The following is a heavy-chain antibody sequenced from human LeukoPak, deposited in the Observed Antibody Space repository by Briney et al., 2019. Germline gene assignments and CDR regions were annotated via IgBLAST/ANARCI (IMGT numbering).Heavy chain of an antibody. CDR2: ISAYNGNT. CDR1: GYTFTGYG. V-gene: IGHV1-18*01. J-gene: IGHJ4*02. CDR3: ARVSYPWNYFDY. Sequence: ASVKVSCKASGYTFTGYGISWVRQAPGQGLEWMGWISAYNGNTNYAQKLQGRVTMTTDTSTSTAYMELRSLRSDDTAVYYCARVSYPWNYFDYWGQGTLVTVSS. D-gene: IGHD5-12*01.